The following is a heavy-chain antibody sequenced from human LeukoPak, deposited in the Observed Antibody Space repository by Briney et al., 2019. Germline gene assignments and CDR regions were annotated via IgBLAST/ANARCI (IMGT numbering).Heavy chain of an antibody. CDR3: ARGGYLSPYYFDN. Sequence: SETLSLTCTDSGASISSEYWNWIRQPAGKGLEWIGRIFPSGTTNFNPSLKSRVTMSVDTSKNQFSLKLSSVTAADTAVYYCARGGYLSPYYFDNWGQGTLVTVSS. CDR1: GASISSEY. V-gene: IGHV4-4*07. D-gene: IGHD1-26*01. CDR2: IFPSGTT. J-gene: IGHJ4*02.